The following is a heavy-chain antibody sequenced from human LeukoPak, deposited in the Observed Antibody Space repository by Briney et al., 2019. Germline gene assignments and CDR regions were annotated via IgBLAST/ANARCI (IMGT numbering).Heavy chain of an antibody. CDR1: GGSISSGSYY. CDR3: ARDHTDSFDY. Sequence: SQTLSLTCTVSGGSISSGSYYWSWIRQPAGKGLEWIGRIYTSGSTNYNPSLKSRVTISVDTSKNQFSLKLSPVTAADTAVYYCARDHTDSFDYWGQGTLVTVSS. D-gene: IGHD3-22*01. CDR2: IYTSGST. V-gene: IGHV4-61*02. J-gene: IGHJ4*02.